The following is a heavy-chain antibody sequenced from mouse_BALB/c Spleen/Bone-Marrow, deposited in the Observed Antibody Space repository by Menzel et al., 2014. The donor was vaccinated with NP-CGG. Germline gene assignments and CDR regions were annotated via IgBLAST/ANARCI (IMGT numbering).Heavy chain of an antibody. CDR2: IYPGDGDT. Sequence: VQLQQSGAELARPGASVKLSCKASGNTFTSYWMQWVKQRPGQGLEWIGAIYPGDGDTRYTQKFKGKATLTADKSSSTAYMQLSSLASEDSAVYYCARRGTAYFDYWGQGTTLTVSS. CDR1: GNTFTSYW. V-gene: IGHV1-87*01. D-gene: IGHD1-2*01. CDR3: ARRGTAYFDY. J-gene: IGHJ2*01.